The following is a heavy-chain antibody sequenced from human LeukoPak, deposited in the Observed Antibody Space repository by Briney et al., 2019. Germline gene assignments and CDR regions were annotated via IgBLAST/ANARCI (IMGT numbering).Heavy chain of an antibody. CDR2: ISSNGGGT. Sequence: PGGSLRLSCAASGFTFSNYAMHWVRQAPGKGLEYVSSISSNGGGTYYAKSVKGRFTISRDNSKNTLYLQMGSLRAEDMAVYYCARDPGRAGTTEWYYFDYWGQGTLVTVSS. D-gene: IGHD3-3*01. CDR1: GFTFSNYA. V-gene: IGHV3-64*01. J-gene: IGHJ4*02. CDR3: ARDPGRAGTTEWYYFDY.